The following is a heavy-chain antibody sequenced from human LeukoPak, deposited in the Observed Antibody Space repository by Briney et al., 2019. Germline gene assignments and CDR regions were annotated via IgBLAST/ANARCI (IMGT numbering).Heavy chain of an antibody. CDR3: AREVDREGYFDY. J-gene: IGHJ4*02. CDR2: ISSSSSYI. CDR1: GFTFSSYS. V-gene: IGHV3-21*01. Sequence: GGSLRLSCAASGFTFSSYSMNWVRQAPGKGLESVSSISSSSSYIYYADSVKGRFTISRDNAKNSLYLQMNSLRAEDTAVYYCAREVDREGYFDYWGQGTLVTVSS. D-gene: IGHD3-22*01.